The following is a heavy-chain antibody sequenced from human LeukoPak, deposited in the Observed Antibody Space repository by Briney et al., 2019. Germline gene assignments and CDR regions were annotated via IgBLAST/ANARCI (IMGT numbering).Heavy chain of an antibody. CDR1: GFTFDTYT. Sequence: GGSLRLSCAASGFTFDTYTMNWVRQAPGAGLEWVSYIDTTSTTMYYADSVKGRFTISRDNAKNSLYLQMNSLRVEDTAVYYCTRGLVVVAQYFQHWGQGTLVTVSS. CDR2: IDTTSTTM. J-gene: IGHJ1*01. CDR3: TRGLVVVAQYFQH. D-gene: IGHD2-15*01. V-gene: IGHV3-48*01.